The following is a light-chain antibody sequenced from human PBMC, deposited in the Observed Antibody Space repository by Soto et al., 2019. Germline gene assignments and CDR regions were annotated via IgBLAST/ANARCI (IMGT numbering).Light chain of an antibody. CDR2: EVS. V-gene: IGLV2-14*01. J-gene: IGLJ2*01. Sequence: QSALTQPASVSGSPGQSITISCTGTSNDVGNFNFVSWYQQHPGKAPKLLIYEVSHRPSGVSNRFSGSKAGNTASLTISGLQAEDEADYYCSSYTTSTTVIFGGGTKLTVL. CDR1: SNDVGNFNF. CDR3: SSYTTSTTVI.